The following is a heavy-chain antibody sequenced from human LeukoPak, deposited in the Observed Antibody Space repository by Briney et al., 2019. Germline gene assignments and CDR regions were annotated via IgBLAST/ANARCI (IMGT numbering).Heavy chain of an antibody. CDR1: GFTFSSYS. J-gene: IGHJ6*03. CDR3: ASTPFYYDGSGYYILDYYYYYMDV. CDR2: ISSSSSTI. D-gene: IGHD3-22*01. V-gene: IGHV3-48*01. Sequence: GGSLRLSCAASGFTFSSYSMNWVRQAPGKGLEWVSYISSSSSTIYYADSVKGRFTISRDNAKNSLYLQMNSLRAEDTAVYYCASTPFYYDGSGYYILDYYYYYMDVWGKGTTVTISS.